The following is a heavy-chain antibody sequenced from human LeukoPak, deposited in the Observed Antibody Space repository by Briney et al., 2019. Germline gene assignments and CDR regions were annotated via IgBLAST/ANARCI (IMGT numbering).Heavy chain of an antibody. V-gene: IGHV3-74*01. CDR3: ARAPGAFDY. CDR1: GFTISNYW. J-gene: IGHJ4*02. Sequence: GGSLRLSCAASGFTISNYWMHWVRQAPGKGLVCVSRINSDATGTTYADSVKGRFTISRDNAKNTVYLHMNSLRAEDTAVYYCARAPGAFDYWGQGTLVTVSS. D-gene: IGHD7-27*01. CDR2: INSDATGT.